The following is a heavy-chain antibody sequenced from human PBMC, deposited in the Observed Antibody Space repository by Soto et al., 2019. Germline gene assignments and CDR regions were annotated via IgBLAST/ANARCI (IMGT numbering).Heavy chain of an antibody. Sequence: QITLKESGPTLVKPTQTLTLTCTFSGFSLSTSGVAVGWIRQPPGKALEWLALIYWDDDKRYSPSLKSRLTLTKATSKNQVVLTMTNMDPVDTATYYCAHRRGYYGSGSYSGMFWFDPWGQGTLVTVSS. CDR3: AHRRGYYGSGSYSGMFWFDP. J-gene: IGHJ5*02. CDR2: IYWDDDK. V-gene: IGHV2-5*02. CDR1: GFSLSTSGVA. D-gene: IGHD3-10*01.